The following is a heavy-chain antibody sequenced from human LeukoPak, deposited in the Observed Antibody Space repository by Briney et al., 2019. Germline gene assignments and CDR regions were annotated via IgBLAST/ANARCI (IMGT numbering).Heavy chain of an antibody. Sequence: SETLSLTCTVSGGSISSYYWSWIRQPAGKGLEWIGRIYTSGSTNYNPFLKSRVTMSVDTSKNQFSLKLSSVTAADTAVYYCARGYCSSTSCYMGGFDPWGQGTLVTVSS. CDR3: ARGYCSSTSCYMGGFDP. J-gene: IGHJ5*02. V-gene: IGHV4-4*07. CDR1: GGSISSYY. CDR2: IYTSGST. D-gene: IGHD2-2*01.